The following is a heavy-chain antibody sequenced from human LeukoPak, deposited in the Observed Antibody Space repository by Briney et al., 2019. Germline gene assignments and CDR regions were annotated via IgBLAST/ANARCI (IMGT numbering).Heavy chain of an antibody. CDR1: GYTFSSGYK. CDR3: ARVVYCCGGSCYLPGCFHY. CDR2: NYDGGRK. D-gene: IGHD2-15*01. V-gene: IGHV4-38-2*01. Sequence: PSETLSLTCAVSGYTFSSGYKRGGSRAPGGKGEEGIGRNYDGGRKYYKESVKSRVTISVDKSKNQLYLQMSSVTAADTAVYYCARVVYCCGGSCYLPGCFHYWRQGPLLTVSS. J-gene: IGHJ4*02.